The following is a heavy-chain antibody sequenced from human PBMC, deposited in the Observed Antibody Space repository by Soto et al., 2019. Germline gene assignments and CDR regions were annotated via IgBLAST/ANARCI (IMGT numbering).Heavy chain of an antibody. CDR2: ISWNGAYI. D-gene: IGHD4-4*01. J-gene: IGHJ4*02. CDR1: GFDFEDHA. V-gene: IGHV3-9*01. CDR3: TRDIFRTITTVDF. Sequence: EVQLVESGGGLVQPGRSLRLSCGGSGFDFEDHAMRWVRQAPVKGLEWVAGISWNGAYIGYASSLTGRFTISRDDAKKSLYLQMNSLRPEDTALYFCTRDIFRTITTVDFWGQGTLVTVSS.